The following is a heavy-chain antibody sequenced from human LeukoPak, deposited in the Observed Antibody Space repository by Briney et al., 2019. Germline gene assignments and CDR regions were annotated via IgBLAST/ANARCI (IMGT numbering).Heavy chain of an antibody. D-gene: IGHD4-11*01. CDR2: INPSGGST. CDR3: AREGATVTTGEY. J-gene: IGHJ1*01. CDR1: GYTFTSYY. V-gene: IGHV1-46*01. Sequence: ASVKVSCKASGYTFTSYYMHWVRQAPGQGLEWMGIINPSGGSTSYAQKFQGRVTMTRDMSTSTVYMELSSLRSEDTAVYYCAREGATVTTGEYWGQVTLVTVSS.